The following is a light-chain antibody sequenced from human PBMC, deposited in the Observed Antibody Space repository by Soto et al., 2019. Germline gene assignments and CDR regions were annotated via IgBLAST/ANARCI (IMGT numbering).Light chain of an antibody. CDR1: QTITSN. V-gene: IGKV3-15*01. CDR3: QQYSSWVT. Sequence: EIVMTQSPVTLSLSPGDTATLSCRASQTITSNLAWDQQKPGQPPRLLIYGASTRATGIPARFSGSGSGTEFPLTITKLQSEDFAVYYCQQYSSWVTFGGGTQLEI. J-gene: IGKJ4*01. CDR2: GAS.